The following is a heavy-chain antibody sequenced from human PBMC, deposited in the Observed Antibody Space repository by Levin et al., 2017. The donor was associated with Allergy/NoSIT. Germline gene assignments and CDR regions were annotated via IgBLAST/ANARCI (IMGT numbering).Heavy chain of an antibody. CDR2: ISHSGSTI. V-gene: IGHV3-48*03. CDR1: GFSFSSYE. Sequence: GGSLKLSCAASGFSFSSYEMNWVRQAPGKGLEWLSYISHSGSTIYYADSVKGRFTISRDNAKSSLYLQMSSLRAEDTAVYYCARDSVETATLGDYWGQGTLVTVSS. CDR3: ARDSVETATLGDY. D-gene: IGHD5-18*01. J-gene: IGHJ4*02.